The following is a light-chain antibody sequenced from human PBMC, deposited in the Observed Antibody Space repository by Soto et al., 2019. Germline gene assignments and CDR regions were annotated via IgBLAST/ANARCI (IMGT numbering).Light chain of an antibody. CDR2: EVI. Sequence: QSALTQPASVSGSPGQSTTISCTGTSSDVGGYNYVSWYQQHPGKAPKLMIYEVINRPSGVSNRFSGSKSGNTASLTISGLQAEDEADYYCGSYTSASTLVFGTGTKVTVL. V-gene: IGLV2-14*01. CDR1: SSDVGGYNY. CDR3: GSYTSASTLV. J-gene: IGLJ1*01.